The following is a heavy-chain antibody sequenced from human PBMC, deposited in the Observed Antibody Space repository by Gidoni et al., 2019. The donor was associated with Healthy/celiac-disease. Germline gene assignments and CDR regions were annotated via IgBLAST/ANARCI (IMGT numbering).Heavy chain of an antibody. Sequence: QVQLVQSGAEVKKPGSSVKVSCKASGGTFSSYANSWVRQAPGQGLEWMGGIIPIFGTANYAQKFQGRVTITADESTSTAYMELSSLRSEDTAVYYCATGDGGIVGATGDNYFDYWGQGTLVTVSS. CDR3: ATGDGGIVGATGDNYFDY. D-gene: IGHD1-26*01. V-gene: IGHV1-69*01. J-gene: IGHJ4*02. CDR2: IIPIFGTA. CDR1: GGTFSSYA.